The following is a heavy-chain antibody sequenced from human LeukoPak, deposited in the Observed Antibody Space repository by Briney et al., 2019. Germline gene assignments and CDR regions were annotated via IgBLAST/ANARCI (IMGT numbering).Heavy chain of an antibody. V-gene: IGHV4-4*07. J-gene: IGHJ4*02. CDR3: ARDPAGHGRYFDY. CDR1: GGSINGYF. Sequence: SETLSLTCTVSGGSINGYFCTWLRQSAGAGLECIGHIHTSGTTYYNPSFKSRVSMSVDTSNNKFSLRLNSVSAADTAVYYRARDPAGHGRYFDYWGQGALVTVSS. CDR2: IHTSGTT. D-gene: IGHD1-14*01.